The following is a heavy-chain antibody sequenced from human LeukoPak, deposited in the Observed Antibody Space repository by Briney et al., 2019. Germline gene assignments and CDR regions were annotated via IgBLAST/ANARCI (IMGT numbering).Heavy chain of an antibody. J-gene: IGHJ4*02. CDR3: ARHKPTGSYPLEL. V-gene: IGHV4-59*08. CDR2: IYYSGTT. CDR1: GGPISSYF. Sequence: SETLSLTCTVSGGPISSYFWSWIRQPPGKGLEWIGHIYYSGTTNYNPSLKSRLTISVDTSRNQFSLKLRSVTAADTAVYYCARHKPTGSYPLELWGQGTLVTVSS. D-gene: IGHD3-10*01.